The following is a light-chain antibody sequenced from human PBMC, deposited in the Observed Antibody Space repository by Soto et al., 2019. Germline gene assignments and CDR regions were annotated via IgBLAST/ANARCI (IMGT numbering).Light chain of an antibody. J-gene: IGLJ1*01. V-gene: IGLV2-14*01. CDR1: SSDVGAYNF. Sequence: QSALTQPASVSGSPGQSITISCTGTSSDVGAYNFVSWYQHHPGRAPKLIIYEVTIRPSGVSNRFSGSKSGNTASLTISGLQAEDEADYYCSSYTSTSTRIFGTGTKVTVL. CDR3: SSYTSTSTRI. CDR2: EVT.